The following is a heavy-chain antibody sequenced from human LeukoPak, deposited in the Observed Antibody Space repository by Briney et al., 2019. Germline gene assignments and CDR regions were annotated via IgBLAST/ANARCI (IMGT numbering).Heavy chain of an antibody. CDR3: AEIQLNSGLCY. Sequence: PGGSLRLSCAASGLTFSSYAMSWVRQAPGKGLEWVSSISGSGVNTYYADSVKGRFTISRDNSKSTLSLQMNSLRAEDTAVYYCAEIQLNSGLCYWGQGTLVTVSS. CDR1: GLTFSSYA. V-gene: IGHV3-23*01. J-gene: IGHJ4*02. D-gene: IGHD5-12*01. CDR2: ISGSGVNT.